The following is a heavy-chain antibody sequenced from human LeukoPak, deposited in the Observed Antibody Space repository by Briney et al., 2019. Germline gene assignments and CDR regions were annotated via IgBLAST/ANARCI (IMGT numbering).Heavy chain of an antibody. Sequence: GGSLRLSCAASGFTFSSYSMNWVRQAPGKGLEWVSSISSSSSYIYYADSVKGRFTISRDNAKNSLYLQMNSLRAEDTAVYYCARDRYCSGGSCYAPIDYWDQGTLVTVSS. V-gene: IGHV3-21*01. CDR1: GFTFSSYS. J-gene: IGHJ4*02. CDR2: ISSSSSYI. CDR3: ARDRYCSGGSCYAPIDY. D-gene: IGHD2-15*01.